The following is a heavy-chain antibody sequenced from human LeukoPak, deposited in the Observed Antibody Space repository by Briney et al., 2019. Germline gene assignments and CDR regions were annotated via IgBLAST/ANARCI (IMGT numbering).Heavy chain of an antibody. D-gene: IGHD6-13*01. V-gene: IGHV3-23*01. CDR1: GFTFSNYA. CDR2: ISGSGGST. J-gene: IGHJ5*02. CDR3: AKDPVHSGPLAAAPRDP. Sequence: PGGSLRHSCAASGFTFSNYAMSWVRQAPGKGLEWVSAISGSGGSTYYADSVKGRFTISRDNSKNTLYLQMNSLRAEDTAVYYCAKDPVHSGPLAAAPRDPWGQGTLVTVSS.